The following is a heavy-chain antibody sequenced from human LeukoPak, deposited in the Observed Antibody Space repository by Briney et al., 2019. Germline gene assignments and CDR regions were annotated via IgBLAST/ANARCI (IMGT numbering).Heavy chain of an antibody. Sequence: PSQTLSLTCTVSGGSISSSSYYWGWIRQPPGKGLEWIGSIYYSGSTYYNPSLKSRVTISVDTSKNQFSLKLSSVTAADTAVYYCARDGILTGLGYWGQGTLVTVSS. CDR2: IYYSGST. CDR3: ARDGILTGLGY. CDR1: GGSISSSSYY. V-gene: IGHV4-39*07. D-gene: IGHD3-9*01. J-gene: IGHJ4*02.